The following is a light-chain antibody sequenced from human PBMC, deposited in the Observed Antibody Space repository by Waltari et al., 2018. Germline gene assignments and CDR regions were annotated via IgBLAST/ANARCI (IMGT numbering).Light chain of an antibody. Sequence: QSALTQPASVSGSPGQSITISCTGTSSDVGNYKRVSCYQQHPGKAPKLMFYSVSKRPSGVSDLFSGSKSGDMASLTISGLQPEEEAEYFCSSYAGSSKGVFGGGTKVTVL. V-gene: IGLV2-23*02. J-gene: IGLJ2*01. CDR1: SSDVGNYKR. CDR3: SSYAGSSKGV. CDR2: SVS.